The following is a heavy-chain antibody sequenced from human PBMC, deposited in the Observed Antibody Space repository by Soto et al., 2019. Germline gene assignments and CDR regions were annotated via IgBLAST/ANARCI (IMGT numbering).Heavy chain of an antibody. CDR1: GGTFSSYA. V-gene: IGHV1-69*13. CDR2: IIPIFGTA. CDR3: ARSPYDSSGITVDY. D-gene: IGHD3-22*01. Sequence: SVKVSCKASGGTFSSYAISWVRQAPGQGLEWMGGIIPIFGTANYAQKFRGRVTITADESTSTAYMELSSLRSEDTAVYYCARSPYDSSGITVDYWGQGTLVTVSS. J-gene: IGHJ4*02.